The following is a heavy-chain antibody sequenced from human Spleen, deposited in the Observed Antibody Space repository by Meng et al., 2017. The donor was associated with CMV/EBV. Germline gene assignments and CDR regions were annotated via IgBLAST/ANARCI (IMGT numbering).Heavy chain of an antibody. V-gene: IGHV1-69*16. CDR3: AISSFGVVKYNWFDP. Sequence: SVKVSCKVSGGSFNTYSMTWVRQAPGQGLEWMGRLIPILGAPNIAQKFQGRVTITTDESTSTAYMELSSLRSEDTAVYYCAISSFGVVKYNWFDPWGQGTLVTVSS. J-gene: IGHJ5*02. CDR2: LIPILGAP. CDR1: GGSFNTYS. D-gene: IGHD3-3*01.